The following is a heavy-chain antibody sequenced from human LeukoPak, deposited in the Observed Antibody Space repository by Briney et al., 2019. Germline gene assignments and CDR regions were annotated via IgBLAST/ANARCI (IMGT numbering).Heavy chain of an antibody. V-gene: IGHV3-7*03. CDR3: ARLKGTTSVFDY. D-gene: IGHD4-17*01. Sequence: PGGSLRLSCAASGFTFSSYWMTWVRQAPGKGLEWVGNINPGGFDKFYVDSVKGRFTMSRDNARNSLYLQMDSLRAEDTAVYYCARLKGTTSVFDYWGQGTLVTVSS. J-gene: IGHJ4*02. CDR1: GFTFSSYW. CDR2: INPGGFDK.